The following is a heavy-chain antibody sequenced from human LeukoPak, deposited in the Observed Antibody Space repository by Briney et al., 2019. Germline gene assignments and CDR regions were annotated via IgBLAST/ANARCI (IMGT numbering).Heavy chain of an antibody. J-gene: IGHJ4*02. CDR1: GFTFSSYA. D-gene: IGHD3-22*01. CDR3: AKDGDYYDSSGYYSLPFDY. CDR2: ISGSGGST. V-gene: IGHV3-23*01. Sequence: QTGGSLRLSCPASGFTFSSYAMSWVRQAPGKGLEWVSAISGSGGSTYYADSVKGRFTISRDNSKNTLYLQMNSLRAEDTAVYYCAKDGDYYDSSGYYSLPFDYWGQGTLVTVSS.